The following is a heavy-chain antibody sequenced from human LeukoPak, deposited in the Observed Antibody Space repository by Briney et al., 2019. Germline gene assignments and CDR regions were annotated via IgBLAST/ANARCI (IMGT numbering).Heavy chain of an antibody. J-gene: IGHJ4*02. V-gene: IGHV4-61*02. D-gene: IGHD4-17*01. CDR3: ARDWTGDYSNSFDY. CDR2: IYTSGST. CDR1: GGSISSGSYY. Sequence: PSQTLSLTCTVSGGSISSGSYYWSWIRQPAGKGLEWIGRIYTSGSTNYNPSLKSRVTISVETSKNQFSLKLRSVTAADTAVYYCARDWTGDYSNSFDYWGQGTLVTVSS.